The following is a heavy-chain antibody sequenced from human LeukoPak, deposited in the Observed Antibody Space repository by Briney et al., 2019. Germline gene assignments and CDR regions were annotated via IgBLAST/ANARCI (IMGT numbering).Heavy chain of an antibody. Sequence: GASVKVSCKASGGTFSSYAISWVRQAPGQGLEWMGGIIPIFGTANYAQKFQGRVTITVDESTSTAYMELSSLRSEDTAEYYCARDLWEYYYGMDVWGQGTTVTVSS. CDR3: ARDLWEYYYGMDV. CDR2: IIPIFGTA. J-gene: IGHJ6*02. D-gene: IGHD1-26*01. CDR1: GGTFSSYA. V-gene: IGHV1-69*13.